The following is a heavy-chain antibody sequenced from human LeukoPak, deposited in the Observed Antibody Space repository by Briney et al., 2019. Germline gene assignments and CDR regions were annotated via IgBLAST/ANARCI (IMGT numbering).Heavy chain of an antibody. J-gene: IGHJ4*02. CDR2: IWYDGSNK. CDR3: ARDNSYGSGIFDN. D-gene: IGHD3-10*01. V-gene: IGHV3-33*01. Sequence: GRSLRLSCAASGFTFSSYGMHWVRQAPGKGLEWVAVIWYDGSNKYYADSVKGRFTISRDNSKNTLYLQMNSPRAEDTAVYYCARDNSYGSGIFDNWGQGTLVTVSS. CDR1: GFTFSSYG.